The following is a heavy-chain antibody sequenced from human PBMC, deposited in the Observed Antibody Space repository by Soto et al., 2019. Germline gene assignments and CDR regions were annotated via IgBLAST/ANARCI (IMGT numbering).Heavy chain of an antibody. Sequence: QPGGPLRLSCAAPGFIFSNYVMYWVRQAPAKGREWVAFMSYDGTTKSYADSVKGRFTISRDNSQNTLYLQMNSLRPEDTGVYYCAREVLWSRYFDYWGQGTLVTVSS. CDR3: AREVLWSRYFDY. CDR2: MSYDGTTK. V-gene: IGHV3-30-3*01. CDR1: GFIFSNYV. D-gene: IGHD3-10*01. J-gene: IGHJ4*02.